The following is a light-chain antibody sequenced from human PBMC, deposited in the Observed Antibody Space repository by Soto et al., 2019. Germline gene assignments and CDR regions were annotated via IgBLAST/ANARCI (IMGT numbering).Light chain of an antibody. CDR2: LNSDGSH. V-gene: IGLV4-69*01. CDR1: SAHRNYA. J-gene: IGLJ2*01. CDR3: QTWGSGIVV. Sequence: QSVLTQSPSASASLGASVKLTCTLSSAHRNYAIAWHQQQSEKGPRYLMKLNSDGSHSKGDGIPDRFSGSSSGAERYLTISSLQSEDEADYYCQTWGSGIVVFGGGTKLTVL.